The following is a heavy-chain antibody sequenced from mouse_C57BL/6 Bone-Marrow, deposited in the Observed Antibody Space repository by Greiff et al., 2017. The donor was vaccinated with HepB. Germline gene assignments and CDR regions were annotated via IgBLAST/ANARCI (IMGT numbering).Heavy chain of an antibody. D-gene: IGHD1-1*01. V-gene: IGHV1-76*01. Sequence: VQLQESGAELVRPGASVKLSCKASGYTFTDYYINWVKQRPGQGLEWIARIYPGSGNTYYNEKFKGKATLTAEKSSSTAYMQLSSLTSEDSAVYFCGGSSYGDYWGQGTTLTVSS. CDR3: GGSSYGDY. CDR1: GYTFTDYY. J-gene: IGHJ2*01. CDR2: IYPGSGNT.